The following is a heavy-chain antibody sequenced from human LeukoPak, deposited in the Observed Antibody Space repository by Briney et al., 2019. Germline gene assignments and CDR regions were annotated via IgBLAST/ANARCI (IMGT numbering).Heavy chain of an antibody. CDR1: GGSFSGYY. V-gene: IGHV4-34*01. CDR2: INHSGST. Sequence: SETLSLICAVYGGSFSGYYWSWIRQPPGKGLEWIGEINHSGSTNYNPSLKSRVTISVDTSKNQFSLKLSSVTAADTAVYYCARSKLVRYYYDSSGYYRFDYWGQGTLVTVSS. CDR3: ARSKLVRYYYDSSGYYRFDY. J-gene: IGHJ4*02. D-gene: IGHD3-22*01.